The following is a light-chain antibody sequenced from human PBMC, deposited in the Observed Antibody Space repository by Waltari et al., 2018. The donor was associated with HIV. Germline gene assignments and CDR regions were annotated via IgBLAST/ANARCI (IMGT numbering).Light chain of an antibody. V-gene: IGLV8-61*01. CDR3: VLYMGSGIWV. J-gene: IGLJ3*02. Sequence: QTVVTQEPSFSVSPGGTVTLTCGLSSRPVATNYYPSWSQQTPGQAPRTLIYSTNTRSSGVPDRFSGSILGNKAALTITGAQADDESEYHCVLYMGSGIWVFGGGTKLTVL. CDR1: SRPVATNYY. CDR2: STN.